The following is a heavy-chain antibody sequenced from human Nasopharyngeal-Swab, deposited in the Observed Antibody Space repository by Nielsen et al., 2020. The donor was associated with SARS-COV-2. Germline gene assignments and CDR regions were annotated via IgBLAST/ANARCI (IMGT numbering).Heavy chain of an antibody. Sequence: SETLSLTSAVYGGSFSGYYWSWIRQPPGKGLEWIGEINHRGSTNYNPSLKSRVTISVDTSKNQFSLKLSSVTAADTAVYYCARGGSSSWYYYYYGMDVWGQGTTVTVSS. CDR1: GGSFSGYY. V-gene: IGHV4-34*01. D-gene: IGHD6-13*01. CDR3: ARGGSSSWYYYYYGMDV. CDR2: INHRGST. J-gene: IGHJ6*02.